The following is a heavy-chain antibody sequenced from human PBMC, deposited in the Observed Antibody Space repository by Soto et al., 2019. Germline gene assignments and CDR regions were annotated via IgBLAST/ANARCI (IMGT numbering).Heavy chain of an antibody. CDR2: IYYSGST. Sequence: PSETLSLTCTVSGGSISSYYWSWIRQPPGKGLEWIGYIYYSGSTNYNPSLKSRVTISVDTSKNQFSLKLSSVTAADTAVYYCASSGLLEWLLPDYWGQGTLVTVSS. CDR3: ASSGLLEWLLPDY. J-gene: IGHJ4*02. V-gene: IGHV4-59*01. CDR1: GGSISSYY. D-gene: IGHD3-3*01.